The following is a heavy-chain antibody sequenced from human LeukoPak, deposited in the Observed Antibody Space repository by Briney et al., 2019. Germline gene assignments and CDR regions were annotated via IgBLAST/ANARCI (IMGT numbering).Heavy chain of an antibody. CDR1: GASISSSGSY. CDR3: ARETPYGSGSYPFDY. CDR2: INYSGST. Sequence: KPPETLSLTCTVSGASISSSGSYWGWIRQPPGKGLEWIGTINYSGSTYYNPSLKSRVTISVDTSKNQFSLKLSSVTAADTAVYYCARETPYGSGSYPFDYWGQGTLVTVSS. V-gene: IGHV4-39*07. D-gene: IGHD3-10*01. J-gene: IGHJ4*02.